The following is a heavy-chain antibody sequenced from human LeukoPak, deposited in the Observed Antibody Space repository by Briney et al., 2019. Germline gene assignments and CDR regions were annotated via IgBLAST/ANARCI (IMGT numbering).Heavy chain of an antibody. Sequence: GGSLRLSCAASGFTFSSYAMHWVRQAPGKGLEWVAVISYDGSNKYYADSVKGRFTISRDNSKNTLYLQMNSLRAEDTAVYYCAKSLSSRVVTPYFDYWGQGTLVTVSS. CDR2: ISYDGSNK. J-gene: IGHJ4*02. CDR3: AKSLSSRVVTPYFDY. V-gene: IGHV3-30-3*01. D-gene: IGHD3-22*01. CDR1: GFTFSSYA.